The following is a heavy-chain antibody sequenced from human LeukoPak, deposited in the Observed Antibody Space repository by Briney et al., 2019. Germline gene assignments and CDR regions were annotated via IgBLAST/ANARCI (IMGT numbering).Heavy chain of an antibody. J-gene: IGHJ4*02. V-gene: IGHV4-39*01. CDR3: ARLRPNYYDSSGYYNPFDY. CDR2: IYYSGST. Sequence: SETLSLTCTVSGGSMSSSSFYWGWIRLPPGKGLEWIGTIYYSGSTYYNPSLKSRVTISVDTSKNQFSLKLSSVTAADTAVYYCARLRPNYYDSSGYYNPFDYWGQGTLVTVSS. D-gene: IGHD3-22*01. CDR1: GGSMSSSSFY.